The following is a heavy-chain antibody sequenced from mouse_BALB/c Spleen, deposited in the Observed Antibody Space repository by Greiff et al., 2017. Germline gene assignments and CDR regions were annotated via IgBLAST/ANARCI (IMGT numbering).Heavy chain of an antibody. D-gene: IGHD1-1*01. J-gene: IGHJ3*01. Sequence: VQLQQSGAELVKPGASVKLSCTASGFTIKDTYMHWVKQRPEQGLEWIGRIDPANGNTKYDPKFQGKATITADTSSNTAYLQLSSLTSEDTAVYCGARSWGSSCDGWFAYWGQGTLVTVSA. CDR1: GFTIKDTY. V-gene: IGHV14-3*02. CDR3: ARSWGSSCDGWFAY. CDR2: IDPANGNT.